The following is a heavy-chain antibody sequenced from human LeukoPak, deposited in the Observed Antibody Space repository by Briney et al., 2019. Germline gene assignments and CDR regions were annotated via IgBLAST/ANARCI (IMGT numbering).Heavy chain of an antibody. CDR3: ATILTGGSFDY. Sequence: VASVKVSCKASEYTFTGYYMHWVQQAPGQGLEWMGWINPNSVGTNYAQKFQGRVTMTRDTSISTAYMELSRLRSDDTAVYYCATILTGGSFDYWGQGTLVTVSS. D-gene: IGHD7-27*01. CDR1: EYTFTGYY. CDR2: INPNSVGT. V-gene: IGHV1-2*02. J-gene: IGHJ4*02.